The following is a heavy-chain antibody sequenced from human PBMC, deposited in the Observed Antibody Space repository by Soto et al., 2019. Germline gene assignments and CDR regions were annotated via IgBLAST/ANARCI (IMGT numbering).Heavy chain of an antibody. CDR2: ISSDGNNG. CDR1: GFTFSSHS. J-gene: IGHJ4*01. Sequence: GGSLRLSCAASGFTFSSHSLHWVRQAPGKGLEWAAVISSDGNNGYYADSVKGRFTISRDNSKNTLYLQMNSLRAEDTAVYYCARESVQWPLDHWGHGTLVTVSS. D-gene: IGHD6-19*01. V-gene: IGHV3-30-3*01. CDR3: ARESVQWPLDH.